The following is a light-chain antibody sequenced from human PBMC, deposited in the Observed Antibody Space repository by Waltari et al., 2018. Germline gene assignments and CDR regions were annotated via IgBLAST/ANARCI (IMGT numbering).Light chain of an antibody. Sequence: QSLLTQPPSASGTPGQRVTISCSGGISNIGSNTINWYRQFPGTAPKVLMYSNDQRTSGVPERFSGSKSGTSASLAISGLQSEDEADYYCAAWDDSLGGPVFGGGTKLTVL. J-gene: IGLJ2*01. CDR2: SND. CDR1: ISNIGSNT. CDR3: AAWDDSLGGPV. V-gene: IGLV1-44*01.